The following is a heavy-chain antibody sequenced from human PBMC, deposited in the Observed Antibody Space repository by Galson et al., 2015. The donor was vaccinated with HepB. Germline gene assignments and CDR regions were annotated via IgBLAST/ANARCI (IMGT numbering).Heavy chain of an antibody. CDR1: GYSFTSYW. CDR2: IYPGDSDT. Sequence: QSGAEVKKPGESLKISCKGSGYSFTSYWIGWVRQMPGKGLEWMGIIYPGDSDTRYSPSFQGQVTISADKSISTAYLQWSGLKASDTAIYYCARSSSATGDYFYFGMDVWGQGTTVTVSS. J-gene: IGHJ6*02. CDR3: ARSSSATGDYFYFGMDV. D-gene: IGHD7-27*01. V-gene: IGHV5-51*01.